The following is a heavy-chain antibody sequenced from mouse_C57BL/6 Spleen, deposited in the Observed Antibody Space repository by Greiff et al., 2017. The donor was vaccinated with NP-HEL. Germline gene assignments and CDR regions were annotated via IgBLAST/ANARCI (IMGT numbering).Heavy chain of an antibody. CDR3: ARLSFDY. J-gene: IGHJ2*01. V-gene: IGHV1-18*01. Sequence: EVKLMESGPELVKPGASVKIPCKASGYTFTDYNMDWVKQSHGKSLEWIGDINPNNGGTIYNQKFKGKATLTVDKSSSTAYMELRSLTSEDTAVYYCARLSFDYWGQGTTLTVSS. CDR1: GYTFTDYN. CDR2: INPNNGGT.